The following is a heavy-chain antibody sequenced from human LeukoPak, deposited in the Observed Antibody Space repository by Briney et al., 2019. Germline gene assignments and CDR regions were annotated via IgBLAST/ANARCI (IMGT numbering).Heavy chain of an antibody. J-gene: IGHJ4*02. CDR3: AKAPGWELAYFAY. CDR1: GFTFDDYA. D-gene: IGHD1-26*01. V-gene: IGHV3-9*01. Sequence: SLRLCYASCGFTFDDYAMQGGRQAPGKGRELGLGISWNSDSIGCADSVKGRLTISRDNAKNSLYLQMNSLRAEDTALYYCAKAPGWELAYFAYWGQGTLVTVPS. CDR2: ISWNSDSI.